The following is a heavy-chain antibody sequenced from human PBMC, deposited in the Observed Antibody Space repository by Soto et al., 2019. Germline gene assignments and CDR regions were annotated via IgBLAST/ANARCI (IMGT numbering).Heavy chain of an antibody. CDR3: ARRSGGQADY. J-gene: IGHJ4*02. D-gene: IGHD3-10*01. Sequence: GGSLRLSCAASGFTFSSYWMHWVRQAPGKGLVWVSRINSAASTTNYADSVKGRFTISRDNAKNTLYLQMNSLRAEDTAVYYCARRSGGQADYWGQGTLVTVSS. CDR1: GFTFSSYW. V-gene: IGHV3-74*01. CDR2: INSAASTT.